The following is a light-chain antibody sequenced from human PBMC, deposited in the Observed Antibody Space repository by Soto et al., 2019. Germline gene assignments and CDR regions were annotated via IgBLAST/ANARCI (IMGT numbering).Light chain of an antibody. V-gene: IGKV1-39*01. CDR1: QSISSH. J-gene: IGKJ2*01. CDR2: ASY. CDR3: QHSYITPRYT. Sequence: DFQITQSPSSLSASVGDRVTITCRASQSISSHLNWYQHKPGRPPRLLIFASYILEGGVPSRFSGSGSDTYFTLTIDSLQPEDVATYYCQHSYITPRYTFGQGTKVEI.